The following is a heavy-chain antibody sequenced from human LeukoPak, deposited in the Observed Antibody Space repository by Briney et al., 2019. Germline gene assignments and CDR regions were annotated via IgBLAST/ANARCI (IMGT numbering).Heavy chain of an antibody. V-gene: IGHV3-20*04. CDR2: INWNGGST. D-gene: IGHD3-3*01. CDR1: GFTFDDYG. Sequence: PGGFLRLSCAASGFTFDDYGMSWVRQAPGKGLEWVSGINWNGGSTGYADSVKGRFTISRDNAKNSLYLQMNSLRAEDTALYYCARVGYDFWSGYSNYYYYYYMDVWGKGTTVTVSS. CDR3: ARVGYDFWSGYSNYYYYYYMDV. J-gene: IGHJ6*03.